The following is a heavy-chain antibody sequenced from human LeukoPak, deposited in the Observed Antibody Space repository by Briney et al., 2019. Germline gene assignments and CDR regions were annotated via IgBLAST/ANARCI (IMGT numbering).Heavy chain of an antibody. V-gene: IGHV4-59*01. CDR3: ASHPPSMTRVTKGWFDP. Sequence: SETLSFTCTGSGGSITSYYWSWLRQPPGKGLQWIGNIYYTGSTNYKPSLKSRITISVDTSKNQFSLKLTSVTAAATAVYYCASHPPSMTRVTKGWFDPWGQGTLVTVSS. J-gene: IGHJ5*02. CDR2: IYYTGST. CDR1: GGSITSYY. D-gene: IGHD4-17*01.